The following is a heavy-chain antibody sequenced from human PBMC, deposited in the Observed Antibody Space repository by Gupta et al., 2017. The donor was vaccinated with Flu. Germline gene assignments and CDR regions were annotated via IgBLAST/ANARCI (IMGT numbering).Heavy chain of an antibody. Sequence: YYWSWIRQPPGKGLEWIGYIYYSGSTNYNPSLKSRVTISVDTSKNQFSLKLSSVTAADTAVYYCARDTVTTSYYYYGMDVWGQGTTVTVSS. J-gene: IGHJ6*02. D-gene: IGHD4-17*01. CDR2: IYYSGST. V-gene: IGHV4-59*01. CDR3: ARDTVTTSYYYYGMDV. CDR1: YY.